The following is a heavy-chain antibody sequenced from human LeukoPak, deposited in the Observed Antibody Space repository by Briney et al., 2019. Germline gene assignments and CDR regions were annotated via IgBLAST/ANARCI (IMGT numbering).Heavy chain of an antibody. J-gene: IGHJ6*02. V-gene: IGHV1-18*01. CDR3: AREGRLYSRSWYGIRTALYYYGMDV. Sequence: ASVKVSLKASGYTFTSYGISSLRQAPGQGRDWMGWISAYNCNTNYAQKLQGRATMTTDTSTSTAYMELRSLRSDDTAAYYCAREGRLYSRSWYGIRTALYYYGMDVWGQGTTVTVSS. CDR2: ISAYNCNT. D-gene: IGHD6-13*01. CDR1: GYTFTSYG.